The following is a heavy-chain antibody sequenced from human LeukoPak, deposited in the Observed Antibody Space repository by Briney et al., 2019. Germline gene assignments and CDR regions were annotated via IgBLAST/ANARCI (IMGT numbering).Heavy chain of an antibody. D-gene: IGHD5-18*01. CDR2: IYGDGRI. CDR3: ARESGYSYGLAGFFDY. Sequence: GGSLRLSCAASGFTFSSYAMSWVRQAPGKGLEWVSVIYGDGRIHYADSVKGRFTISRDDSKNTLYLQMNSLRAEDTAVYYCARESGYSYGLAGFFDYWGQGTLVTVSS. J-gene: IGHJ4*02. CDR1: GFTFSSYA. V-gene: IGHV3-53*01.